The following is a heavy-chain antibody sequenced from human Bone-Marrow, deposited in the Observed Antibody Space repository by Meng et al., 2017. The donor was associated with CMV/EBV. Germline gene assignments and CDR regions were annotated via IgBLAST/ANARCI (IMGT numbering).Heavy chain of an antibody. CDR1: GFTFSSYA. CDR3: ARGNFGAFDY. V-gene: IGHV3-23*01. Sequence: GESLKISCAASGFTFSSYAMSWVRQAPGKGLEWVSAISGSGGSTYYADSVKGRFTISRDNSKNTLYLQMNSLRAEDTAIYYCARGNFGAFDYWGQGTVVTVSS. CDR2: ISGSGGST. D-gene: IGHD3-3*02. J-gene: IGHJ4*02.